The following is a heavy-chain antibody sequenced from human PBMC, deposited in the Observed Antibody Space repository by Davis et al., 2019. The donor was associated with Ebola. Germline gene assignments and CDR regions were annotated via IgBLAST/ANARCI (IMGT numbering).Heavy chain of an antibody. J-gene: IGHJ6*04. Sequence: GGSLRLSCAASGFTFSDYYMSWIRQAPGKGLEWVSYISSSSSYTNYADSVKGRFTISRDNAKNSLYLQMDSLRAGDTAVYYCARGSNFPGMDVWGKGTTVTVSS. D-gene: IGHD4-11*01. CDR3: ARGSNFPGMDV. CDR1: GFTFSDYY. CDR2: ISSSSSYT. V-gene: IGHV3-11*06.